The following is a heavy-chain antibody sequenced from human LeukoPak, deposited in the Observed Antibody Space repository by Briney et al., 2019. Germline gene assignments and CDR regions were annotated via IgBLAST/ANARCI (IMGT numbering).Heavy chain of an antibody. J-gene: IGHJ4*02. Sequence: SETLSLTCTVSGGSISSYYWSWIGQPPGKGLEWIGYIYYSGSTNYNPSLKSRVTISVDTSKNQFSLKLSSVTAADTAVYYCARAGYYYDSSGYYLFDYWGQGTLVTVSS. CDR1: GGSISSYY. D-gene: IGHD3-22*01. V-gene: IGHV4-59*08. CDR2: IYYSGST. CDR3: ARAGYYYDSSGYYLFDY.